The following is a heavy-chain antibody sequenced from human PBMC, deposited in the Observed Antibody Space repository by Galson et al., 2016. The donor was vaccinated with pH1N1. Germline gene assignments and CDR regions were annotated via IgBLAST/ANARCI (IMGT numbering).Heavy chain of an antibody. CDR3: ASPRPLLRYFDWLLPGELDY. Sequence: SVKVSCKASGYTFTSYAMNWVRQAPGQGLEWMGWINTNTGNPTYAQGFTGRFVFSLDTSDSTTYLHISSLKAEDTAVYYCASPRPLLRYFDWLLPGELDYWGQGTLVTVSS. CDR1: GYTFTSYA. CDR2: INTNTGNP. D-gene: IGHD3-9*01. J-gene: IGHJ4*02. V-gene: IGHV7-4-1*02.